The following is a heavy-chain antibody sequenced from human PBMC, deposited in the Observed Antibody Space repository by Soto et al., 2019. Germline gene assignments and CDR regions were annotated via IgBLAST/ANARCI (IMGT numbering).Heavy chain of an antibody. V-gene: IGHV1-69*01. D-gene: IGHD5-18*01. J-gene: IGHJ4*02. CDR2: IIPIFGTA. CDR1: GGTFSSYA. Sequence: QVQLVQSGAEVKKPGSSVKVSCKASGGTFSSYAISWVRQAPGQGLEWMGGIIPIFGTANYAQKFQGRVTLTADESTSTAYMELSSLRSEDTAVYYCDTTGYSYGYSDYWGQGTLVTVSS. CDR3: DTTGYSYGYSDY.